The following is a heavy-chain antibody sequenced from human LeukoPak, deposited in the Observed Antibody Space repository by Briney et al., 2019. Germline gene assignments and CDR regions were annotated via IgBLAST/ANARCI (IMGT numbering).Heavy chain of an antibody. CDR1: GLSLSRSR. V-gene: IGHV3-7*01. Sequence: GGSLTLSCAASGLSLSRSRMDCARHAPGRGMECVANIKPDGSDKSYVDSVKGRFTISRANAKDSLYLDMDSLRVEAMALFYGSRALNSWGQGALVTVSS. CDR3: SRALNS. J-gene: IGHJ5*02. CDR2: IKPDGSDK.